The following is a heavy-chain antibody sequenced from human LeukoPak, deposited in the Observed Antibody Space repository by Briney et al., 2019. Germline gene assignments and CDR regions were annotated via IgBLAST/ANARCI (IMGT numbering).Heavy chain of an antibody. CDR3: ARVGGIPLGAFDI. CDR2: IYYSGST. CDR1: GGSISSYY. Sequence: SETLSLTCTVSGGSISSYYWSWIRQPPGKGLEWIGYIYYSGSTNYNPSLKSRVTISVDTSKNQFSLKLSSVTAADTAVYYCARVGGIPLGAFDIWGRGTMVTVS. D-gene: IGHD3-10*01. J-gene: IGHJ3*02. V-gene: IGHV4-59*12.